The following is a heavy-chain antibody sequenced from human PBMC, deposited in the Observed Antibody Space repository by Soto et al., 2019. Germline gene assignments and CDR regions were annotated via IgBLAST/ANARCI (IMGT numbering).Heavy chain of an antibody. CDR3: AKPSGLATAGSAFDY. V-gene: IGHV3-23*01. CDR1: GFTFTNYA. Sequence: EVQLLDSGGGLVQPGGSLRLSCAASGFTFTNYAMTWVRQAPGQGLEWVSTISGNGRYTYYADSVKGRFTISRDNSENTLYLQMNSLRAEDTAVYYCAKPSGLATAGSAFDYWGQGTLVTVSS. D-gene: IGHD6-13*01. CDR2: ISGNGRYT. J-gene: IGHJ4*02.